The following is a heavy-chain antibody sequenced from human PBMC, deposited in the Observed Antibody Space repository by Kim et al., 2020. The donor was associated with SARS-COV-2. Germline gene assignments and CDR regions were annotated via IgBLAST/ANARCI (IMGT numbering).Heavy chain of an antibody. V-gene: IGHV4-39*01. D-gene: IGHD3-16*01. J-gene: IGHJ5*02. CDR3: ARPHLSIMGWFDP. Sequence: SETLSLTCTVSGGSISSSSYYWGWIRQPPGKGLEWIGSIYYSGSTYYNPSLKSRVTISVDTSKNQFSLKLSSVTAADTAVYYCARPHLSIMGWFDPWGQGTLVTVSS. CDR2: IYYSGST. CDR1: GGSISSSSYY.